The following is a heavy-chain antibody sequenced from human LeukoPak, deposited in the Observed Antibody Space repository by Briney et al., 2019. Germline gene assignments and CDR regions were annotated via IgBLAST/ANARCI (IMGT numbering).Heavy chain of an antibody. CDR1: GFTFSDYE. CDR2: ISSSATTI. D-gene: IGHD2-2*01. CDR3: ARGAYCSSTSCHVGYYGMDV. V-gene: IGHV3-48*03. J-gene: IGHJ6*02. Sequence: GGSLRLSCSASGFTFSDYEMNWVRQAPGKGLEWVSYISSSATTIYYADSARGRFTISRDNAKNSLYLQMHSLRAEDTALYYCARGAYCSSTSCHVGYYGMDVWGQGALVTVSS.